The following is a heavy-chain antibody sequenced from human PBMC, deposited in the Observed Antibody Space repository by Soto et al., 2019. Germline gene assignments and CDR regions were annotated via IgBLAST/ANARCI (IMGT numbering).Heavy chain of an antibody. J-gene: IGHJ4*02. CDR3: ARSSGYVPGGY. Sequence: SETLSLTCTVSGYPISSGYYWGWIRQPPGKGLEWIGIIHHSGSTYYNPSLRSRITISVDTSKNQFSLKMPSVTAADTAVYYCARSSGYVPGGYWGQGILVTVSS. D-gene: IGHD5-12*01. CDR2: IHHSGST. V-gene: IGHV4-38-2*02. CDR1: GYPISSGYY.